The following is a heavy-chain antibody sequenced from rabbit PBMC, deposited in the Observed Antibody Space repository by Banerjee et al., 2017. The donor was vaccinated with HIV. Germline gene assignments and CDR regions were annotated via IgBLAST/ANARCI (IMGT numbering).Heavy chain of an antibody. CDR2: IDGGSSGST. CDR1: GFSFSSSYY. D-gene: IGHD6-1*01. V-gene: IGHV1S45*01. CDR3: ARDYINGYTDYVFNL. J-gene: IGHJ4*01. Sequence: QEQLEESGGDLVKPEGSLTLTCTASGFSFSSSYYMCWVRQAPGKGLEWIACIDGGSSGSTYYASWAKGRFTISKTSSTTVTLQMTSLTAADTATYFCARDYINGYTDYVFNLWGPGTLVTVS.